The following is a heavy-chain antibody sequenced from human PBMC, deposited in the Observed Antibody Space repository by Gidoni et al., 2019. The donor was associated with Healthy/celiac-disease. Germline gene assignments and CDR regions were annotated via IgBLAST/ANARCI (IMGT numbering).Heavy chain of an antibody. CDR3: ARDNDLIKVRACDI. D-gene: IGHD1-1*01. V-gene: IGHV1-69*01. J-gene: IGHJ3*02. CDR2: IIPIFGTA. CDR1: GCTFSSYA. Sequence: HVQLVQSAAELKKPGSSVKVSCKASGCTFSSYAISWLRQAPGQVLEWMGGIIPIFGTANYAQKFQGRVTITADESTSTAYMELSSLRSEDTAVYYWARDNDLIKVRACDIWGQGTMVTVSS.